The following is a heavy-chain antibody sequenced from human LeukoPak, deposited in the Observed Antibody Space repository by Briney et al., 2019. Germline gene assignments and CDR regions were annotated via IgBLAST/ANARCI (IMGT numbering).Heavy chain of an antibody. J-gene: IGHJ3*02. Sequence: SVKVSCKASGGTFSSYTISWVRQAPGQGLEWMGRIIPILGIANYAQKFQGRVTITVDKSTSTAYMELSSLRSEDTAVYYCATYGDYGDDAFDIWGQGTMVTVSS. D-gene: IGHD4-17*01. V-gene: IGHV1-69*02. CDR1: GGTFSSYT. CDR3: ATYGDYGDDAFDI. CDR2: IIPILGIA.